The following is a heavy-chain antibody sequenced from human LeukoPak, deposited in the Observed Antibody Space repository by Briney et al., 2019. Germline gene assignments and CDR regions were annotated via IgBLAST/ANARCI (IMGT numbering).Heavy chain of an antibody. CDR1: GFTFSSYG. J-gene: IGHJ4*02. D-gene: IGHD3-9*01. CDR2: ITRDAGST. CDR3: ANEKTLTFDY. V-gene: IGHV3-43*01. Sequence: GGSLRLSCAASGFTFSSYGMHWVRQAPGKGLEWLSLITRDAGSTFYADSVQGRFTISRDNSKNSLYLQMNNLRTEDTALYYCANEKTLTFDYWGRGTLVTVSS.